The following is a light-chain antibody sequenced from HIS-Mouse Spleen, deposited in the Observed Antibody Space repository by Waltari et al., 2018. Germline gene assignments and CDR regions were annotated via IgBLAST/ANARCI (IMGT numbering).Light chain of an antibody. CDR3: CSYAGSSTYWV. Sequence: QSALTQPASVSGSPGQSITISCTGPSSDVGSYTLVSWYQQHPGKAPKLMIYEGSKRPSGVSNRFSGSKSGNTASLTISGLQAEDEADYYCCSYAGSSTYWVFGGGTKLTVL. CDR1: SSDVGSYTL. CDR2: EGS. V-gene: IGLV2-23*01. J-gene: IGLJ3*02.